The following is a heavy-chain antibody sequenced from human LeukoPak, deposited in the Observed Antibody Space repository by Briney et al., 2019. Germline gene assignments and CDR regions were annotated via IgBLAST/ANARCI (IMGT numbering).Heavy chain of an antibody. D-gene: IGHD6-25*01. Sequence: PSETLSLTCTVSGGSIRSSDYYWAWIRQPPGRGRVGIWTIQYSGSTYYNPSLKNRLTISVDPSKNQFDLKLTCVTAADTAVYYCARPRGGYGAGFEYWAQGTVVSVS. CDR1: GGSIRSSDYY. J-gene: IGHJ4*02. CDR3: ARPRGGYGAGFEY. CDR2: IQYSGST. V-gene: IGHV4-39*01.